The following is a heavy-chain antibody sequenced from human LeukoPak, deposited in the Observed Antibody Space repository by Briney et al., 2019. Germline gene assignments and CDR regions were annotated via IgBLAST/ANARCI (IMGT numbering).Heavy chain of an antibody. V-gene: IGHV1-8*01. CDR1: GYRFTIYD. CDR3: ARGPLESTHSDY. Sequence: GASVKVSCKGSGYRFTIYDVNWGRQAAGQGLEWIGWMRPNNGNSGFAQKFQGRVTMTRSTSITTAYMELSRLTTQGTAAYYFARGPLESTHSDYWGKGTLVTVSS. J-gene: IGHJ4*02. CDR2: MRPNNGNS. D-gene: IGHD2-2*01.